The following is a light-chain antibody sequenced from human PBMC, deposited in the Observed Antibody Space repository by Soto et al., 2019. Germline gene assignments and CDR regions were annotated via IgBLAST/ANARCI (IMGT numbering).Light chain of an antibody. Sequence: DLQMTQSPSAMSASVGDRVTITCRASQGIHKYLAWFQQKPGKVPKRLIYGASSLQSGVPSRFSGSGSGTEFTLTISGLQPEDFATYYCLQHNFYPPTFGQGTRLE. J-gene: IGKJ5*01. CDR3: LQHNFYPPT. CDR2: GAS. CDR1: QGIHKY. V-gene: IGKV1-17*03.